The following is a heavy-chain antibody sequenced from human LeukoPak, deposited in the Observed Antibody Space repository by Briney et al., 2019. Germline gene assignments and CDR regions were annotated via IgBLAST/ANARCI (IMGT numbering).Heavy chain of an antibody. D-gene: IGHD6-6*01. J-gene: IGHJ4*02. CDR3: ARGGVEYSSSSVLY. V-gene: IGHV1-46*01. CDR1: GYSFTSYY. CDR2: INPSGGST. Sequence: ASVNLSFKVSGYSFTSYYMHWVRQPPGQGLGWRGIINPSGGSTSYAQKFHGRVTMTRDTTTRTDFMELSSLRSEDTAVYYCARGGVEYSSSSVLYWGQGTLVTVSS.